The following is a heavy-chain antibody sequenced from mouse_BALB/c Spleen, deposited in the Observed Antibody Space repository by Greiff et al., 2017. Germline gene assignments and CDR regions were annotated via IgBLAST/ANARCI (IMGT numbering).Heavy chain of an antibody. D-gene: IGHD2-10*02. CDR2: ISYSGST. Sequence: EVQVVESGPSLVKPSQTLSLTCSVTGDSITSGYWNWIRKFPGNKLEYMGYISYSGSTYYNPSLKSRISITRDTSKNQYYLQLNSVTTEDTATYYCARYKYGNYPYFDYWGQGTTLTVSS. J-gene: IGHJ2*01. CDR1: GDSITSGY. V-gene: IGHV3-8*02. CDR3: ARYKYGNYPYFDY.